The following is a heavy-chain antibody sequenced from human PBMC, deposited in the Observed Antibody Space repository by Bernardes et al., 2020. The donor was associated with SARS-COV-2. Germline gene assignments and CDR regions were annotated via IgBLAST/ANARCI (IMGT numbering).Heavy chain of an antibody. CDR2: TYYRGST. V-gene: IGHV4-61*01. Sequence: SETLSLTCTVSGGSVSSGRSFWSWIRQPPGKGLEWIGYTYYRGSTNYNPSLRSRVTMSFDTSKNQFSLRLSSVTAADTAVYYCARMVYCSGGSCSSHYYYYYGLDVWGQGTAVTVSS. CDR1: GGSVSSGRSF. J-gene: IGHJ6*02. CDR3: ARMVYCSGGSCSSHYYYYYGLDV. D-gene: IGHD2-15*01.